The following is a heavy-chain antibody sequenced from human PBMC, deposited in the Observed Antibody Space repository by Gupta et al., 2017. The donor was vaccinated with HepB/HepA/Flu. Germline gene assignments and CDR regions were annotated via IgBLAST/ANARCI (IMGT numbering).Heavy chain of an antibody. CDR1: GFTFSTHG. V-gene: IGHV3-33*01. J-gene: IGHJ4*02. D-gene: IGHD2-2*01. CDR3: ARDVASPARRAIDY. Sequence: GRSLRLSCAASGFTFSTHGMHWVRQAPGKGLEWVAVIWYAGTNKYYADSVKGRFTISRDNSKNTLYLQMNSLRAEDTAVYYCARDVASPARRAIDYWGQGTLVTVSS. CDR2: IWYAGTNK.